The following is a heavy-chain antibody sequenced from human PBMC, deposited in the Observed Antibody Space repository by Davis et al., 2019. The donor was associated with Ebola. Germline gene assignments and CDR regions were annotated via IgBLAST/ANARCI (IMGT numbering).Heavy chain of an antibody. Sequence: MPSETLSLTCTVSGGSISSYYWSWIRQPPGKGLEWIGYIYYSGSTNYNPSLKSRVTISVDTSKNQFPLKLSSVTAADTAVYYCGYSGSRARKYGMDVWGQGTTVTVSS. CDR1: GGSISSYY. CDR2: IYYSGST. V-gene: IGHV4-59*08. CDR3: GYSGSRARKYGMDV. J-gene: IGHJ6*02. D-gene: IGHD6-13*01.